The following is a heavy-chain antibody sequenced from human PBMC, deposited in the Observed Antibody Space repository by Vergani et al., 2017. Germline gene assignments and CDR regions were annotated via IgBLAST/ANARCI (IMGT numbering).Heavy chain of an antibody. V-gene: IGHV3-30*03. CDR3: ATKSCGTPGCQIGYFRE. CDR1: GFTSSYYG. J-gene: IGHJ1*01. D-gene: IGHD1-1*01. CDR2: ISYDGTQK. Sequence: VQLVESGGDLAQPGGSLRLSCVVSGFTSSYYGMHWVRQAPGKGLEWVAVISYDGTQKYYADSVKGRFTISRDNSKSTLYLQMNSLRTEDTAVYYCATKSCGTPGCQIGYFREWGQGTLVTVSS.